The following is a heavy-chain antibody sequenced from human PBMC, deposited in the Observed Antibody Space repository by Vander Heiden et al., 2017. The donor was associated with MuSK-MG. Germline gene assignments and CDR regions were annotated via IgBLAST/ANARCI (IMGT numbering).Heavy chain of an antibody. D-gene: IGHD6-19*01. CDR1: GGFISSSSYY. CDR2: IYYSGST. J-gene: IGHJ3*02. V-gene: IGHV4-39*01. CDR3: ARHYSGWYSDAFDI. Sequence: QLQLQESGPGLVKPSETLSLTCTVSGGFISSSSYYWGWIRQPPGKGLEWIGSIYYSGSTYYNPSLKSRVTISVDTSKNQFSLKLSSVTAADTAVYYCARHYSGWYSDAFDIWGQGTMVTVSS.